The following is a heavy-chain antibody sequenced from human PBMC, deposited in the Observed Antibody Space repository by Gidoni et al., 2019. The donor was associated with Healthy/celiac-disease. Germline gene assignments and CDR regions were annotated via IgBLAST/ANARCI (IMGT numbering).Heavy chain of an antibody. D-gene: IGHD2-2*01. V-gene: IGHV4-39*01. CDR1: GGSISSSSYY. CDR2: IYYSGST. CDR3: ARHARAAIYYYYGMDV. Sequence: QLQLQESGPGLVKPSETLSLTCTVSGGSISSSSYYWGWIRQPPGKGLEWIGSIYYSGSTYYNPSLKSRVTISVDTSKNQFSLKLSSVTAADTAVYYCARHARAAIYYYYGMDVWGQGTTVTVSS. J-gene: IGHJ6*02.